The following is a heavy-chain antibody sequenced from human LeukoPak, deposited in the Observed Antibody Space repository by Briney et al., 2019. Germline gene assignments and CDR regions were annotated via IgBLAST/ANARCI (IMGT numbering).Heavy chain of an antibody. CDR2: ISSSGSTI. D-gene: IGHD3-22*01. J-gene: IGHJ4*02. CDR3: ARGPPYYYDSSGYSLDY. Sequence: PGGSLRLSCAASGFTFSDYYMSWIRQAPGKGLEWVSYISSSGSTIYYADSVEGRFTISRVNAKNSLYLQMNSLRAEDTAVYYCARGPPYYYDSSGYSLDYWGQGTLVTVSS. V-gene: IGHV3-11*01. CDR1: GFTFSDYY.